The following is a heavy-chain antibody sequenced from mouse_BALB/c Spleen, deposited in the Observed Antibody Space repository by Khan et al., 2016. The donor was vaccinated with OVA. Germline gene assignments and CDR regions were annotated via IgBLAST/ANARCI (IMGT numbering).Heavy chain of an antibody. CDR1: GYTFINYW. Sequence: VQLQESGAELAKPGASVKMSCKASGYTFINYWILWIKQRPGQGLEWIGYINPSTGYTEYNQNFKDKATLTADKSSSTAYLQLGSLTSEDSTVYYCERRGLRWDFDYWGQGTTLTVSS. V-gene: IGHV1-7*01. CDR2: INPSTGYT. J-gene: IGHJ2*01. CDR3: ERRGLRWDFDY. D-gene: IGHD1-1*01.